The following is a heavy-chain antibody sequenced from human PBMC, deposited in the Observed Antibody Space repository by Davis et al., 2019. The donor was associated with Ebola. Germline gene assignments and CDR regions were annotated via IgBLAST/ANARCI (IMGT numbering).Heavy chain of an antibody. J-gene: IGHJ3*02. V-gene: IGHV5-51*01. CDR1: GYSFASYW. D-gene: IGHD6-13*01. CDR2: IYPGDSET. Sequence: GESLKISCKGSGYSFASYWIGWVRQTPGKGLEWMGIIYPGDSETRYSPSFQGQVTISADKSISTAYLQWSSLKASDTAMYYCARGGSSSDDAFDIWGQGTMVTVSS. CDR3: ARGGSSSDDAFDI.